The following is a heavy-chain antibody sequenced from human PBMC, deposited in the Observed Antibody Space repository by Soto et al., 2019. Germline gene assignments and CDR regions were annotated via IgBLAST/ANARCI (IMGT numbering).Heavy chain of an antibody. J-gene: IGHJ4*02. CDR1: GFTFTNSA. Sequence: EVQLLESGGGLVQPGGSLRLSCAASGFTFTNSAMRWVRQAPGKGLEWVSGISGSGSRTYYADSVKGRFTVSRDNSKNTLYLQMNSLRAEDTAIYYYAKGGNLDYWGQGTLVTVSS. V-gene: IGHV3-23*01. CDR2: ISGSGSRT. CDR3: AKGGNLDY. D-gene: IGHD1-26*01.